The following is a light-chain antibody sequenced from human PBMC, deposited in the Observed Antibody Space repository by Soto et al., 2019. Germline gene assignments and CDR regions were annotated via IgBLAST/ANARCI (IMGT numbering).Light chain of an antibody. Sequence: NVLTQSPGTLSLSPGERATVSCMAIQSITGSYLAWYQQTPGQAPRLLIYGASSRATGVPDRFSGSGSGTDFTLTISRLEHEDFAVYYCQQYYSIPLTFGGGTKVDIK. CDR2: GAS. J-gene: IGKJ4*01. CDR3: QQYYSIPLT. CDR1: QSITGSY. V-gene: IGKV3-20*01.